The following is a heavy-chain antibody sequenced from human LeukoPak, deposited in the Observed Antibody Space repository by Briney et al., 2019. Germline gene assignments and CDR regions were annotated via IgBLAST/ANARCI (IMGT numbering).Heavy chain of an antibody. CDR2: IIPIFGTA. V-gene: IGHV1-69*06. J-gene: IGHJ6*04. CDR1: GGTFSSYA. Sequence: SMEVSCKASGGTFSSYAISWVRQAPGQGLEWMGGIIPIFGTANYAQKFQGRVTITADKSTSTAYMELSSLRSEDTAVYYCATYSSSWSSYYYGMDVWGKGTTVTVSS. D-gene: IGHD6-13*01. CDR3: ATYSSSWSSYYYGMDV.